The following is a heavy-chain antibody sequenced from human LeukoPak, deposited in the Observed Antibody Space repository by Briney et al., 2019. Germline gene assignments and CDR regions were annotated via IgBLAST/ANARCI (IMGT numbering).Heavy chain of an antibody. Sequence: SETLSLTCAVSGGSISSGGYSWSWIRQPPGKGLEWIGYIYYSGSTYYNPSLKSRVTISVDTSKNQFSLKLTSVTAADTAVYYCARDPWGSGTASFPGAFDIWGQGTMVTVSS. V-gene: IGHV4-30-4*07. CDR1: GGSISSGGYS. J-gene: IGHJ3*02. D-gene: IGHD3-10*01. CDR3: ARDPWGSGTASFPGAFDI. CDR2: IYYSGST.